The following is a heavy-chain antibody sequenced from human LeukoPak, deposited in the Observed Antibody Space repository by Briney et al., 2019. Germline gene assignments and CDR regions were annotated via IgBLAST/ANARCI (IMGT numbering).Heavy chain of an antibody. Sequence: GGSLRLSCAASGFTFSSYSMNWVRQAPGKGLEWVSYISSSSSTIYYADSVKGRFTISRDNAKNSLYLQMNSLRAEDTAVYYCARDPLSGYSYGYYYYYYMDVWGKGTTVTVSS. J-gene: IGHJ6*03. CDR3: ARDPLSGYSYGYYYYYYMDV. CDR2: ISSSSSTI. D-gene: IGHD5-18*01. CDR1: GFTFSSYS. V-gene: IGHV3-48*01.